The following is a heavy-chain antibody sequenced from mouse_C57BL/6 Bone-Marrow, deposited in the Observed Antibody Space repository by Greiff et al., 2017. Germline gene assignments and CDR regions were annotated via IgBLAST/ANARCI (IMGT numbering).Heavy chain of an antibody. CDR2: IWRGGST. D-gene: IGHD2-4*01. Sequence: VKLVESGPGLVQPSQSLSITCTVSGFSLTSYGVHWVRQSPGKGLEWLGVIWRGGSTDNNAAFMSRLSITKDNSKSQVFFKMNSLQADDTAIYYCASYDYGGNYFDYWGQGTTLPVSS. CDR3: ASYDYGGNYFDY. V-gene: IGHV2-5*01. J-gene: IGHJ2*01. CDR1: GFSLTSYG.